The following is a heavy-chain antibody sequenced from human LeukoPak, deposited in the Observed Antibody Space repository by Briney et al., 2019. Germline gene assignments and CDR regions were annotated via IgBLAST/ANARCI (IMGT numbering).Heavy chain of an antibody. CDR1: GGPISSYY. CDR2: IYYSGST. Sequence: PSETLSLTCSVSGGPISSYYWTWIRQPPGKGLEWIGYIYYSGSTNSNPSLKSRVTISVDTSTNQFSLTLSSVTAADTAVYYCARENTMVRGAFDAFGIWGQGTMVTVSS. CDR3: ARENTMVRGAFDAFGI. J-gene: IGHJ3*02. D-gene: IGHD3-10*01. V-gene: IGHV4-59*01.